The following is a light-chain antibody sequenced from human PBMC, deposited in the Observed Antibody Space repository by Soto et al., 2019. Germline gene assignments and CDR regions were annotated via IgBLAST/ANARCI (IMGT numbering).Light chain of an antibody. V-gene: IGKV1-33*01. CDR3: QQYDNLPET. J-gene: IGKJ4*01. CDR2: DAC. Sequence: DIQMTQSPSSLSASVGDRGTITCQASQDISNYLNWYQQKPGKAPKLLIYDACNLETGVPSRFSGSGSGTAFTFTISSMQPEDIATSYCQQYDNLPETFGGGTKVEIK. CDR1: QDISNY.